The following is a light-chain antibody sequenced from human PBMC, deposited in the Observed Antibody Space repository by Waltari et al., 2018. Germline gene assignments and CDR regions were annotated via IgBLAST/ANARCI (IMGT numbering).Light chain of an antibody. V-gene: IGLV2-14*01. CDR2: DVS. J-gene: IGLJ1*01. CDR1: SSDLGGYSF. CDR3: SSYTSIIPPFL. Sequence: QSALTQPASVSGSPGRSITLPCTRSSSDLGGYSFVSWYQQHPGKAPKLMIYDVSHRPSGVSNRFSGSQSGNTASLTISGLQPEDGADYYCSSYTSIIPPFLFGTGTKVTVL.